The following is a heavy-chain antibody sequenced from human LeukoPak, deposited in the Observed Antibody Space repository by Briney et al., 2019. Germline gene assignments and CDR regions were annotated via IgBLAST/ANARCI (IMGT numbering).Heavy chain of an antibody. CDR1: GFTFSSYA. V-gene: IGHV3-23*01. J-gene: IGHJ4*02. CDR2: ISGSGGST. CDR3: AKENYYGSGSTPPSHFDY. D-gene: IGHD3-10*01. Sequence: PGGSLRLSCAASGFTFSSYAMSWVRQAPGKGLEWVSAISGSGGSTYYADSVKGRFTISRDYSKNTLYLQMNSLRAEDTAVYYCAKENYYGSGSTPPSHFDYWGQGTLVTVSS.